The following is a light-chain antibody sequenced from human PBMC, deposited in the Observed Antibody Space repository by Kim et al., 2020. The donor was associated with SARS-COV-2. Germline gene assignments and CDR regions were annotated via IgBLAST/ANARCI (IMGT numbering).Light chain of an antibody. V-gene: IGLV3-12*01. CDR3: QVWDSSSDHSV. CDR1: NIGSKA. CDR2: SNT. Sequence: ITFGGKNIGSKAVNWYQKKPGQDPVLVIYSNTNRPSGIPERFSGSNPGNTTTLTSSRVEAGDEADYSCQVWDSSSDHSVFGGGTQLTVL. J-gene: IGLJ2*01.